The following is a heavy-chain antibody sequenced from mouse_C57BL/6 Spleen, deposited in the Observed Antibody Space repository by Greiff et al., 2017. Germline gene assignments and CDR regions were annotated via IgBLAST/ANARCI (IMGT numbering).Heavy chain of an antibody. CDR1: GYTFTSYW. Sequence: QVQLQQPGAELVMPGASVKLSCKASGYTFTSYWMHWVKQRPGQGLEWIGEIDPSDSYTNYNQKFKGKSTLTVDKSSSTAYMQLSSLTSEDSAVYYCARYDYDERYYAMDYWGQGTSVTVSS. J-gene: IGHJ4*01. D-gene: IGHD2-4*01. CDR2: IDPSDSYT. CDR3: ARYDYDERYYAMDY. V-gene: IGHV1-69*01.